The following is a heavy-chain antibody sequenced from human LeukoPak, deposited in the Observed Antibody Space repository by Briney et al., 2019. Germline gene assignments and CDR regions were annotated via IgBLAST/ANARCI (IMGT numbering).Heavy chain of an antibody. CDR2: IKQDGSEK. Sequence: GGSLRLSCAASGFTFGNYGMSWVRQAPGKGLEWVANIKQDGSEKYYVDSVKGRFTISRDNAKNSLYLQMNSLRAEDTAVYYCARDGNNYYYYMDVWGKGTTVTVSS. CDR1: GFTFGNYG. V-gene: IGHV3-7*01. J-gene: IGHJ6*03. CDR3: ARDGNNYYYYMDV. D-gene: IGHD1/OR15-1a*01.